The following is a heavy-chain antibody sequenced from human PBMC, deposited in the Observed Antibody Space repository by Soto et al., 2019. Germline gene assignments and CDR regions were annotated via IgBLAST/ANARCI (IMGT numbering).Heavy chain of an antibody. CDR1: GYSFTSYW. J-gene: IGHJ4*02. Sequence: GESLKISCKGSGYSFTSYWIGWVRQMPGKGLEWMGIIYPGDSDTRYSPSFQGQVTISADKSISTAYLQWSSLKASDTAIFYCARLNRDGYIARAVGYYDSWGQGTQVTVSS. D-gene: IGHD2-21*01. CDR3: ARLNRDGYIARAVGYYDS. V-gene: IGHV5-51*01. CDR2: IYPGDSDT.